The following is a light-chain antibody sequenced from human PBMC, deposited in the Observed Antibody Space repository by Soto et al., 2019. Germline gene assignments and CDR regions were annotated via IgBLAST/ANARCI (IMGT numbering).Light chain of an antibody. CDR3: QQTYSTPIT. Sequence: DIQTTQSPSSLSSSVGDIFTITCRASQSISSYLNWYQQRPGKAPKLLIYTASSLQSGVPSRFSGSGSGTDFTLTISSLQPEDFVTYYCQQTYSTPITFGQGTRLEI. CDR1: QSISSY. V-gene: IGKV1-39*01. CDR2: TAS. J-gene: IGKJ5*01.